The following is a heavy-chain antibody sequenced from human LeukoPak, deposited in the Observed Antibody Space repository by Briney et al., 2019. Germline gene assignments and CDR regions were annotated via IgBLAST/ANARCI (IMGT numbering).Heavy chain of an antibody. Sequence: XYXFPSXXXXXVRXXPXQXXXXXXXISAYNGNTKDVQKFQGRVTMTTDTSTSTAYMELRSLRSDDTAVYYCARDMVTFGGVIVPEYWGQGTLVTVSS. CDR3: ARDMVTFGGVIVPEY. D-gene: IGHD3-16*02. CDR2: ISAYNGNT. J-gene: IGHJ4*02. CDR1: XYXFPSXX. V-gene: IGHV1-18*01.